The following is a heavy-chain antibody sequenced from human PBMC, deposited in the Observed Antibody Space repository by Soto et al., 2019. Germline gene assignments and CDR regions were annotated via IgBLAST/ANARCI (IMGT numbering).Heavy chain of an antibody. V-gene: IGHV3-74*01. CDR3: TRGGYEPFDY. CDR1: GFSFSRCL. CDR2: MNPEETTT. J-gene: IGHJ4*02. D-gene: IGHD3-3*01. Sequence: GGSLRLCFPASGFSFSRCLMDWVRQAPGKGLVWVCRMNPEETTTNYADSLRGRFTISRDNASNTLSLQMNSLSAEHTAVYYCTRGGYEPFDYFGQGTLVTVPS.